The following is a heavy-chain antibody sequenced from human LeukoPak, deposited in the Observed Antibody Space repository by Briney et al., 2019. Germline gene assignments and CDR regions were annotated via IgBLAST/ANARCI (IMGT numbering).Heavy chain of an antibody. CDR2: IHYSGST. CDR1: GGSISSSSYY. D-gene: IGHD6-6*01. V-gene: IGHV4-39*01. CDR3: ARAIAARPFAYYHFDY. Sequence: PSETLSLTCTVSGGSISSSSYYWGWIRQPPGEGLEWIGSIHYSGSTYYNPSLKSRVTISVDTSKNQFSLKLSSVTAADTAVFYCARAIAARPFAYYHFDYWGQGTLVTVSS. J-gene: IGHJ4*02.